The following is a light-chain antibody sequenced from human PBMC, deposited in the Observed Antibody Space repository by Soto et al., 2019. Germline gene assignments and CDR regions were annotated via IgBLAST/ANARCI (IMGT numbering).Light chain of an antibody. Sequence: QPVLTQSPSASASLGASVKLTCSLNSGLSSYTIAWHQQQPGKGPRFLMKVNSDGSHIKGDVIPDRFSGSSSGAERYLIISSLQSEDEGDYFCQTWGTGARVFGGGTKVTVL. CDR1: SGLSSYT. CDR3: QTWGTGARV. J-gene: IGLJ3*02. V-gene: IGLV4-69*01. CDR2: VNSDGSH.